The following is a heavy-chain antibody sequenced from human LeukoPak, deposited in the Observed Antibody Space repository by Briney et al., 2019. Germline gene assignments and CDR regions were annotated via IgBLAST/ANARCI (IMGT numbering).Heavy chain of an antibody. J-gene: IGHJ3*02. Sequence: PSQTLSLTCTVSGGSISSGDYYWSWIRQPPGKGLEWIGYIYYSGSTYYNPSLKSRVTISVDTSKNQFSLKLSSVTAADTAVYYCARAFTYYYDSSGYLWDAFDIWGQGTMVTVSS. D-gene: IGHD3-22*01. CDR2: IYYSGST. CDR3: ARAFTYYYDSSGYLWDAFDI. V-gene: IGHV4-30-4*01. CDR1: GGSISSGDYY.